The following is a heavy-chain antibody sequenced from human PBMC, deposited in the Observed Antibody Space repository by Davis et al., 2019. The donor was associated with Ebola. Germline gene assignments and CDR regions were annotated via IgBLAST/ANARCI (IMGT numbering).Heavy chain of an antibody. CDR2: ISSSSSYI. Sequence: PGGSLRLSCAASGFTFSSYSMNWVRHAPGKGLEWVSSISSSSSYIYYADSVKGRFTISRDNAKNSLYLKMNSLRAEDTAVYYCARLDDGIVGVFNWFDPWGQGTLVTVSS. CDR3: ARLDDGIVGVFNWFDP. D-gene: IGHD1-26*01. CDR1: GFTFSSYS. V-gene: IGHV3-21*01. J-gene: IGHJ5*02.